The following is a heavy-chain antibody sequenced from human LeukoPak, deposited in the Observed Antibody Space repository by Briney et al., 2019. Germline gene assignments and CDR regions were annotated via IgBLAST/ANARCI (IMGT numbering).Heavy chain of an antibody. V-gene: IGHV3-74*01. D-gene: IGHD5-18*01. CDR2: IKSDGSST. CDR1: GFSFSSSW. J-gene: IGHJ4*02. Sequence: GGSLRLSCAASGFSFSSSWTHWVRQVPGKGLVWVSRIKSDGSSTFYADSVKGRFTISRDNAKNTVYLQMNSLRVEDTAVYYCGSDTTLGYWGQGTLVTVSS. CDR3: GSDTTLGY.